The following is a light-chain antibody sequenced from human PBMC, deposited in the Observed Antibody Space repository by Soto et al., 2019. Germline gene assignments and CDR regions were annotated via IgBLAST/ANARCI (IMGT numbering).Light chain of an antibody. CDR2: KAS. V-gene: IGKV1-5*03. CDR1: QSISNS. Sequence: DIPITQSPSTLSASIGDRVTITCRASQSISNSLAWYQQKPGKAPNLLIYKASSLESGVPSRFSGSGSGTEFTLTISSLQPDDVATYYCRQYVSYPVTFGGGTKVEMK. CDR3: RQYVSYPVT. J-gene: IGKJ4*01.